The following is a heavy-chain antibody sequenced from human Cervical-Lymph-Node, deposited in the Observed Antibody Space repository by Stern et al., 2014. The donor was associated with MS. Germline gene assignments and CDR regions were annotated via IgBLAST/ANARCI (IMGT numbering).Heavy chain of an antibody. CDR2: ITSATSST. CDR3: VRMAGTVYFYGLDV. Sequence: VQLVESGGGLVKPGGSLRLSCAASGFTFSDYYMTWIRQAPGKGLEWVSSITSATSSTNYADSVKGRFTISRDNAKNSLFLQMNSLRAEDTAVYYCVRMAGTVYFYGLDVWGHGTTVTVSS. D-gene: IGHD6-19*01. V-gene: IGHV3-11*06. CDR1: GFTFSDYY. J-gene: IGHJ6*02.